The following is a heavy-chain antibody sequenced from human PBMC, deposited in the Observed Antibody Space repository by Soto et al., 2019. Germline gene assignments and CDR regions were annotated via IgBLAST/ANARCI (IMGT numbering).Heavy chain of an antibody. D-gene: IGHD1-26*01. CDR1: GFTFSSYA. J-gene: IGHJ6*02. Sequence: GGSLRLSCAASGFTFSSYAMSWVRQAPGKGLEWVSAISGSGGSTYYADSVKGRYTISRDNSKNTLYLQMNSLKTEDTAVYYCTTGGYSGSYLVPYYYYGMDVWGQGTTVTVSS. CDR3: TTGGYSGSYLVPYYYYGMDV. CDR2: ISGSGGST. V-gene: IGHV3-23*01.